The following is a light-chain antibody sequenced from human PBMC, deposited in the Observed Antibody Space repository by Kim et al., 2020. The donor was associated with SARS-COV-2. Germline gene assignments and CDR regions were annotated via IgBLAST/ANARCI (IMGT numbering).Light chain of an antibody. CDR1: QSVSSY. V-gene: IGKV3-11*01. CDR2: DAS. Sequence: EIVLTQSPATLSLSPGERATLSCRASQSVSSYLAWYQQKPGQAPRLLIYDASNRATGIPARFSGSGSGTDFTLTISSLEPEDSAVYYCQQRGNWPPWTFGQGTKLEI. CDR3: QQRGNWPPWT. J-gene: IGKJ1*01.